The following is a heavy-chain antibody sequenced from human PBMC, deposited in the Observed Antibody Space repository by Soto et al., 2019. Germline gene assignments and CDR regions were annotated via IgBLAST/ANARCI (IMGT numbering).Heavy chain of an antibody. D-gene: IGHD2-8*01. CDR1: GFTFSDYF. CDR2: ISRSGGTG. Sequence: QVQLVDSGGGLVQPGGSLRLSCAASGFTFSDYFMSWIRQAPGKGLEWVSYISRSGGTGYYGDSVKGRFTISRDNVRNSLYLQMNSLRAEDTAVYYCARESCALGVCYGSDGFDVWGQGSMVTVSS. J-gene: IGHJ3*01. V-gene: IGHV3-11*01. CDR3: ARESCALGVCYGSDGFDV.